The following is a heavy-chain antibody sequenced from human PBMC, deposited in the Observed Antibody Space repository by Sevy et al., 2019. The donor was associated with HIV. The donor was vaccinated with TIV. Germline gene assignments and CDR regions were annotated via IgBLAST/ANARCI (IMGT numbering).Heavy chain of an antibody. Sequence: ASVKVSCKASGYTVTSYGISWVRQAPGQGLEWMGWTSAYNGNTNYAQKLQGRVTMTTDTSTSTAYMELRSLRSDDTAVYYCSRDLRYGDFPEGDYWGQGTLVTVSS. V-gene: IGHV1-18*01. CDR2: TSAYNGNT. D-gene: IGHD4-17*01. CDR3: SRDLRYGDFPEGDY. CDR1: GYTVTSYG. J-gene: IGHJ4*02.